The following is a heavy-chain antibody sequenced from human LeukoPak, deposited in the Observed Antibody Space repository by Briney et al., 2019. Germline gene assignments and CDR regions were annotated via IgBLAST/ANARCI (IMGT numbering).Heavy chain of an antibody. CDR1: GDSASINSAA. J-gene: IGHJ4*02. V-gene: IGHV6-1*01. CDR2: TYQRSKWYN. CDR3: ARSPSPYSSGWYFDY. Sequence: SQTLSLTCAISGDSASINSAAWNWIRQSPSGGLEWLGRTYQRSKWYNDYAVSVKSRITINPDISKNQFSLQLNSVTPEDTAVYYCARSPSPYSSGWYFDYWGQGTLVTVSS. D-gene: IGHD6-19*01.